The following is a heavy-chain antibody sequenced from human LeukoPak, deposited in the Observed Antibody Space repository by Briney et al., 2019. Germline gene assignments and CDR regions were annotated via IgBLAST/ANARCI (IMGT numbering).Heavy chain of an antibody. CDR2: ISAYNGNT. Sequence: ASVTVSCKAFGCTFSSYGVSWVRQAPGQGLEWMGWISAYNGNTNYAQKFQGRVTLTTDTSTSTAYMEVGSLRSDDTAVYYCARDTGGSPYGDFHYWGQGTLVTVSS. J-gene: IGHJ4*02. V-gene: IGHV1-18*01. D-gene: IGHD4/OR15-4a*01. CDR1: GCTFSSYG. CDR3: ARDTGGSPYGDFHY.